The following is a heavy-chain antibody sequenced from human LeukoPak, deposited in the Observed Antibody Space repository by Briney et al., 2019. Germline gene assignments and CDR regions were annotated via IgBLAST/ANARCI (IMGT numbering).Heavy chain of an antibody. V-gene: IGHV3-23*01. J-gene: IGHJ4*02. CDR3: AKDFRIGYSAHFDY. D-gene: IGHD2-21*01. CDR1: GFTFNSYA. CDR2: ISGGGDST. Sequence: GGSLRLSCAASGFTFNSYAMSWVRQAPGKGLQWVSVISGGGDSTYYADSVKGRFTISRDNSKNTLYLQMDSLRGEDTAVYYCAKDFRIGYSAHFDYWGQGALVTVSS.